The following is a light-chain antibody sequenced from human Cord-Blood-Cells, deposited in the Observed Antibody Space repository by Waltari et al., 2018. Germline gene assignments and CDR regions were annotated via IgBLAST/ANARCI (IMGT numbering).Light chain of an antibody. CDR1: QSVSSY. CDR3: QKRSNWLT. CDR2: DAS. J-gene: IGKJ4*01. Sequence: EIVLTQSPATLSFSPRERATLSCRASQSVSSYLAWYQQKPGHAPRLLIYDASNRATGIPARFSGSGSGTDFTLTISSLEPEDFAVYYCQKRSNWLTFGGGTKVEIK. V-gene: IGKV3-11*01.